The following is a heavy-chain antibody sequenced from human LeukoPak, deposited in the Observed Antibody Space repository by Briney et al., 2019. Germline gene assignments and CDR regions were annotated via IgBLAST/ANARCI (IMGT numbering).Heavy chain of an antibody. V-gene: IGHV4-39*02. CDR3: ARDSNYYDSSRPNYYYYYMDV. CDR2: IYYSGST. J-gene: IGHJ6*03. CDR1: GGSISSYY. D-gene: IGHD3-22*01. Sequence: SETLSLTCTVSGGSISSYYWGWIRQPPGKGLEWIGTIYYSGSTYHSPSLKSRVTISVDTSKNQFSLKLSSVTAADTAVYYCARDSNYYDSSRPNYYYYYMDVWGKGTTVTVSS.